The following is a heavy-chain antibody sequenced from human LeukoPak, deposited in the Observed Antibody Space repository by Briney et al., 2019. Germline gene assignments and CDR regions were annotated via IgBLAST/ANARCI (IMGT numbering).Heavy chain of an antibody. CDR1: GGSISSSSYY. D-gene: IGHD6-19*01. CDR2: IYYSGST. Sequence: SETLSLTCTVSGGSISSSSYYWGWIRQPPGKGLEWIGSIYYSGSTYYNPSLKSRVTISVDTSKNQFSLKLSSVTAADTAVYYCAREVPSLAVAGTPDYFDYWGQGTLVTVSS. CDR3: AREVPSLAVAGTPDYFDY. V-gene: IGHV4-39*07. J-gene: IGHJ4*02.